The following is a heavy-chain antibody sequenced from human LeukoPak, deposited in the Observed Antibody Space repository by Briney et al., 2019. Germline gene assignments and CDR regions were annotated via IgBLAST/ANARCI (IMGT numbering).Heavy chain of an antibody. Sequence: SETLSLTCTASGGSISSYYWSWIWQPPGKGLEWIGYIYYSGSTNYNPSLKSRVTISVDTSKNQFSLKLSSVTAADTAVYYCARDSGLLWFGGDYYGMDVWGQGTTVTVSS. V-gene: IGHV4-59*01. J-gene: IGHJ6*02. CDR2: IYYSGST. CDR1: GGSISSYY. CDR3: ARDSGLLWFGGDYYGMDV. D-gene: IGHD3-10*01.